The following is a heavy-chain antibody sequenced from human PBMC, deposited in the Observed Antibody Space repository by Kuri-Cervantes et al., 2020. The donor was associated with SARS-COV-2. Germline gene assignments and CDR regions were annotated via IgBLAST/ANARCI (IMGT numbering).Heavy chain of an antibody. Sequence: GESLKISCAASGFTFRSYGVTWVRQAPGRGLEWVSSISSGSDYIYYADSVKGRFSVSRDNAENSLSLQMNSLTAGDTAVYYCARDRGYCGGGGCYSTGFSFDYWGQGALVTVSS. J-gene: IGHJ4*02. CDR2: ISSGSDYI. V-gene: IGHV3-21*01. D-gene: IGHD2-15*01. CDR1: GFTFRSYG. CDR3: ARDRGYCGGGGCYSTGFSFDY.